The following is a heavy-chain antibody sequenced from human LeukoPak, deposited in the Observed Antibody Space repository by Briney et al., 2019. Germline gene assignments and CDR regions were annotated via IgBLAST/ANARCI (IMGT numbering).Heavy chain of an antibody. D-gene: IGHD3-10*01. J-gene: IGHJ4*02. V-gene: IGHV1-2*02. Sequence: ASVKVSCKASGYTFTGYYMHCVRQAPGQGLERMGWINPNSGGTNYAQKLQGRVTMTTDTSTSTAYMELRSLRSDDTAVYYCARVWFGEFAFDYGGQGTLVTVSS. CDR3: ARVWFGEFAFDY. CDR2: INPNSGGT. CDR1: GYTFTGYY.